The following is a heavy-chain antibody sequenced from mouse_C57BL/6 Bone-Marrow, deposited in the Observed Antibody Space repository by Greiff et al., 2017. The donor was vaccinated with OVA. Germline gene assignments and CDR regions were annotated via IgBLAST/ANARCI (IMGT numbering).Heavy chain of an antibody. CDR2: INPSTGGT. Sequence: VHVKQSGPELVKPGASVKISCKASGYSFTGYYMNWVKQSPEKSLEWIGEINPSTGGTTYNQKFKAKATLTVDKSSSTAYMQLKSLTSEDSAVYYCARSRNWDYWGQGTTLTVSS. CDR1: GYSFTGYY. D-gene: IGHD4-1*01. J-gene: IGHJ2*01. CDR3: ARSRNWDY. V-gene: IGHV1-42*01.